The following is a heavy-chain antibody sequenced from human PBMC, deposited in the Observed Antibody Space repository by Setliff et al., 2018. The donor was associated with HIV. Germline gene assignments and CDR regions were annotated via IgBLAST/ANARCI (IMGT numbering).Heavy chain of an antibody. CDR3: VRDQLRWPERWDFDF. D-gene: IGHD1-26*01. CDR2: ISATGTTV. CDR1: GTFTDHS. V-gene: IGHV3-48*01. Sequence: GESLKISCVLAGTFTDHSLHWVRQAPGEGLEWISYISATGTTVSYADSVRGRFIISRDSVRNEVYLQMKSLRVDDTALYYCVRDQLRWPERWDFDFWGQGTLVTSPQ. J-gene: IGHJ4*02.